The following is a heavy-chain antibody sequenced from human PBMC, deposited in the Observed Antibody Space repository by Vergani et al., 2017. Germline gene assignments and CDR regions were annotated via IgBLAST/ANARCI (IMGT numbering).Heavy chain of an antibody. V-gene: IGHV3-30*18. J-gene: IGHJ4*02. CDR1: GFTFSSYG. Sequence: QVQLVESGGGVVQPGRSLSLSCAASGFTFSSYGMHWVRQAPGKGLEWVAVISYDGSNKYYADSVKGRFTISRDNSKNTLYLQMNSLRAEDTAVYYCAKGEYSSGWYFGVAYWGQGTLVTVSS. CDR2: ISYDGSNK. D-gene: IGHD6-19*01. CDR3: AKGEYSSGWYFGVAY.